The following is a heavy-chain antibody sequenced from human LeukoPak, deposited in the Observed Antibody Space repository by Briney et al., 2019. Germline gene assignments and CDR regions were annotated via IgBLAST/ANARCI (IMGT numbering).Heavy chain of an antibody. CDR1: GYTFTSYG. CDR2: ISAYNGNT. J-gene: IGHJ6*03. Sequence: ASVKVSCKASGYTFTSYGISWVRQAPGQGLEWMGWISAYNGNTNYAQKLQGRVTMTTDTSTSTAYMELRSLRSDDTAVYYCARDWWYCSSTSCYNRPWASSGYYYMDVWGEGTTVTVSS. CDR3: ARDWWYCSSTSCYNRPWASSGYYYMDV. V-gene: IGHV1-18*01. D-gene: IGHD2-2*02.